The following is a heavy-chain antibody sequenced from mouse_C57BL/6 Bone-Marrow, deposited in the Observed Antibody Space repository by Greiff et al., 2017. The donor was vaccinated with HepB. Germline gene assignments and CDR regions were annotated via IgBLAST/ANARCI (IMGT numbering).Heavy chain of an antibody. V-gene: IGHV1-50*01. J-gene: IGHJ4*01. CDR1: GYTFTSYW. CDR2: IDPSDSYT. Sequence: VQLQQPGAELVKPGASVKLSCKASGYTFTSYWMQWVKQRPGQGLEWIGEIDPSDSYTNYNQKFKGKATLTVDTSSSTAYMQLSSLTSEDSAVYYCARNYLYAMDYWGQGTSGTVSS. D-gene: IGHD1-1*02. CDR3: ARNYLYAMDY.